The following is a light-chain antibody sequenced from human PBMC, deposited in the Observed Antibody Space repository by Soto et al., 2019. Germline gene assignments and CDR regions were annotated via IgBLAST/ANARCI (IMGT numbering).Light chain of an antibody. CDR3: QQRSNWPPWT. J-gene: IGKJ1*01. Sequence: EIVLTQSPATLYLSPGERATLSCRASQSVSRYLAWYQQKPGQAPRLLIYDASNRAPGIPARFSGTGSGTDFTLTISSREPEDFVVYYCQQRSNWPPWTFGQGTKVEVK. CDR2: DAS. CDR1: QSVSRY. V-gene: IGKV3-11*01.